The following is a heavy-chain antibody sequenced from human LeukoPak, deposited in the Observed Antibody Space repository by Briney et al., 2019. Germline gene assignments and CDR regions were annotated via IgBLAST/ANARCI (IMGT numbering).Heavy chain of an antibody. CDR2: VAIGSSNV. V-gene: IGHV3-21*05. CDR3: ARLVVVITNYYYYYMDV. D-gene: IGHD2-21*01. J-gene: IGHJ6*03. CDR1: GFTFSSYS. Sequence: GGSLRLSCAASGFTFSSYSMNWVRQAPGKGLEWISYVAIGSSNVFYADSVKGRFTISRDNARTSLYLQMNSLRAEDTAVYYCARLVVVITNYYYYYMDVWGKGTTVTVSS.